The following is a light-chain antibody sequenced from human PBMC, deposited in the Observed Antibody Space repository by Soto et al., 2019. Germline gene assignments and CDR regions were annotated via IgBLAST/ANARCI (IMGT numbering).Light chain of an antibody. CDR3: RQFNSYPFT. V-gene: IGKV1-13*02. Sequence: AIQLTQSPSSLSASVGDRVTITCRASQGISSALAWYQQKPGKAPKLLIYDASSLESGVPSRFSGSGSGTDFTLTISSLQPEDFATYYCRQFNSYPFTCGPGTKVDIK. CDR2: DAS. J-gene: IGKJ3*01. CDR1: QGISSA.